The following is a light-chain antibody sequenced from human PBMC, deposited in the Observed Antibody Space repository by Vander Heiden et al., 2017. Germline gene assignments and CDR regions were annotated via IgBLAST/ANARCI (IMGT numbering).Light chain of an antibody. CDR2: DDV. CDR1: DIDSKS. CDR3: QVWDSSSEDV. J-gene: IGLJ1*01. V-gene: IGLV3-21*03. Sequence: SYVLTQLPSVSLVPGKKVRIPCGGNDIDSKSVHWYQQKPGQAPLLVVYDDVDRPSGIPERFSGSNSGNTATLTISRVEAGDEADYYCQVWDSSSEDVFGSGTRVTVL.